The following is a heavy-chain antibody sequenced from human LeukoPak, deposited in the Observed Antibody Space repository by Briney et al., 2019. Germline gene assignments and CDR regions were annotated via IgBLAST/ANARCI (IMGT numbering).Heavy chain of an antibody. J-gene: IGHJ4*02. D-gene: IGHD5-18*01. CDR2: ISWNSGSI. CDR1: GFTFDDYA. Sequence: GGSLRLSCAASGFTFDDYAMHWVRQAPGKGLEWVSGISWNSGSIGYADSVKGRFTISRDNAKNSVYLQMNSLRAEDTAVYYCARGYSFDYWGQGTLVTVSS. CDR3: ARGYSFDY. V-gene: IGHV3-9*01.